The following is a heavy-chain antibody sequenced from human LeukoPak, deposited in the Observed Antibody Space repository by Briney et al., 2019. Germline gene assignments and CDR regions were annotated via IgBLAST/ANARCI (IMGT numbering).Heavy chain of an antibody. J-gene: IGHJ3*02. D-gene: IGHD6-19*01. CDR2: ISSSSSYI. CDR3: ARLERAVAGTDDAFDI. CDR1: GFTFSSYG. V-gene: IGHV3-21*01. Sequence: PGGSLRLSCAASGFTFSSYGMNWVRQAPGKGLEWVSSISSSSSYIYYADSVKGRFTISRDNAKNSLYLQMNSLRAEDTAVYYCARLERAVAGTDDAFDIWGQGTMVTVSS.